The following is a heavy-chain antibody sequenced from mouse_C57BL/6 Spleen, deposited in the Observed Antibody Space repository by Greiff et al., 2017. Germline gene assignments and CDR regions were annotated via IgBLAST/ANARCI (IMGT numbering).Heavy chain of an antibody. CDR3: ARQGTGTDWFAY. D-gene: IGHD4-1*01. Sequence: EVNVVESGGDLVKPGGSLKLSCAASGFTFSSYGMSWVRQTPDKRLEWVATISSGGSYTYYPDSVKGRFTISRDNAKNTLYLQMSSLKSEDTAMYYCARQGTGTDWFAYWGQGTLVTVSA. J-gene: IGHJ3*01. CDR2: ISSGGSYT. V-gene: IGHV5-6*01. CDR1: GFTFSSYG.